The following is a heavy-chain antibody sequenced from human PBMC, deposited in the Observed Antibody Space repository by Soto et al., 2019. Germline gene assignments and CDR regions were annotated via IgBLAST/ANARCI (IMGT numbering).Heavy chain of an antibody. J-gene: IGHJ3*02. V-gene: IGHV1-24*01. Sequence: ASVKVSCKVSGYTLTELSLHWVRQAPGKGLEWMGGIDPKVGTANYAQKFQGRVTITADKSTSTAYMELSSLRSEDTAVYYCARDLEVFGITMTPDAFDIWGQGTVVTVSS. CDR2: IDPKVGTA. CDR1: GYTLTELS. CDR3: ARDLEVFGITMTPDAFDI. D-gene: IGHD3-22*01.